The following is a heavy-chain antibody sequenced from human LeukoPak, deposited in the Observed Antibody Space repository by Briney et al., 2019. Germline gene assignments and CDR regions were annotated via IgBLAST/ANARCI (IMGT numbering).Heavy chain of an antibody. CDR2: LNPNSGGT. D-gene: IGHD3-16*01. V-gene: IGHV1-2*02. CDR1: GYTFTGYY. CDR3: ARVRWGGLYYFDY. Sequence: ASVKVSCKASGYTFTGYYMHWVRQAPGQGLEWMGWLNPNSGGTNYAQKLQGRVTMTRDTSISTAYMELNRLRSDDTAVYYCARVRWGGLYYFDYWGQGTLVTVSS. J-gene: IGHJ4*02.